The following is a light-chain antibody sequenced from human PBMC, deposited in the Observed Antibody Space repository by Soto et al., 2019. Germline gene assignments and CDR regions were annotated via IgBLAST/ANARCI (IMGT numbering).Light chain of an antibody. V-gene: IGKV1-9*01. CDR2: AAS. Sequence: DIQMTQYTSSLSASVGDRVTITCRASQGISSYLAWYQQKPGKAPKLLIYAASTLQSGVPSRFSGSGSGTEFTLTISSLQPEDFATYYCQQLNSYPITFGQGTLLEIK. J-gene: IGKJ5*01. CDR3: QQLNSYPIT. CDR1: QGISSY.